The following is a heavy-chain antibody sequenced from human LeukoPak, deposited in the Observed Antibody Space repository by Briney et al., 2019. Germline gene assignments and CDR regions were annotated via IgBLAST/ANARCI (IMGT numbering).Heavy chain of an antibody. CDR3: VRETGDTWGYFED. V-gene: IGHV3-53*01. J-gene: IGHJ4*03. CDR2: VYASDSG. CDR1: GFTFSAKA. D-gene: IGHD3-10*01. Sequence: LPAGSLRLSCAASGFTFSAKAMSWVRQAPGKGLEWVAVVYASDSGHYADSVKGRFTISIDTSKNPLFLQMNSLRAADTALYCCVRETGDTWGYFEDWGQGTLVIVS.